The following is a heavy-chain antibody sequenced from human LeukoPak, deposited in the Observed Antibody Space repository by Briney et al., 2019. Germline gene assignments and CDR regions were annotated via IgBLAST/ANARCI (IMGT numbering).Heavy chain of an antibody. CDR2: INTDGSGK. V-gene: IGHV3-74*01. J-gene: IGHJ4*02. Sequence: PGGSLRLSCAASGFTFSNYWMLWVRQAPGKGLVWVSRINTDGSGKNYADSVKGRFTISRDNAKSTLYLQMNSLRAEDTAVYYCASASSHRIAAGGDYWGQGTLVTVSS. CDR3: ASASSHRIAAGGDY. CDR1: GFTFSNYW. D-gene: IGHD6-13*01.